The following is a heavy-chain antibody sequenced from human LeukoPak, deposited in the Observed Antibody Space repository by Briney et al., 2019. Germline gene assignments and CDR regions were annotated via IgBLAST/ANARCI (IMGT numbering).Heavy chain of an antibody. CDR3: ARDMAYGGSWVYGLDV. Sequence: GGSLRLSCAASGFTFSSYAMSWVRQAPGKGLEWVSAISGSGGNTYYADSVKGRFSISRDNSKNTLYLQMNSLRAEDTAVYYCARDMAYGGSWVYGLDVWGQGTTVTVSS. CDR2: ISGSGGNT. J-gene: IGHJ6*02. CDR1: GFTFSSYA. D-gene: IGHD6-13*01. V-gene: IGHV3-23*01.